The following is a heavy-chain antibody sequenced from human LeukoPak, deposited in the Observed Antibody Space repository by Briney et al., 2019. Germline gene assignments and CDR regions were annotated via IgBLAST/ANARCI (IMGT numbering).Heavy chain of an antibody. CDR1: GFTFSSHA. J-gene: IGHJ4*02. CDR2: ISGNGGST. V-gene: IGHV3-64*01. Sequence: GGSLRLSCAASGFTFSSHAMHWVRQAPGKGLDYVSAISGNGGSTYYANSVKGRFTISRDNSKNTVYLQMGSPRAEDMAVYYCARSQASSGHYYDYWGQGTLVTVSS. D-gene: IGHD3-22*01. CDR3: ARSQASSGHYYDY.